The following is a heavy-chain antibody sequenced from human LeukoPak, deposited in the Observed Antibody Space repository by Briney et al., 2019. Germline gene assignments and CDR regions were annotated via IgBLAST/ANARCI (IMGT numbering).Heavy chain of an antibody. CDR1: GFSVSSKY. Sequence: GGSLRLSCAASGFSVSSKYMSWVRQAPGKGLEWVSVIFGGGATYYADSVKGRFTISRDNSKNTLYFQMNSLRVEDTAVYYCARDGEYSYGYGFDYWGQGTLVTVSS. V-gene: IGHV3-66*01. CDR2: IFGGGAT. D-gene: IGHD5-18*01. J-gene: IGHJ4*02. CDR3: ARDGEYSYGYGFDY.